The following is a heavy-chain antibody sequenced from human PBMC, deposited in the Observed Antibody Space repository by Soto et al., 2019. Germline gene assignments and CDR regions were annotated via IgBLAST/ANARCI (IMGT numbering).Heavy chain of an antibody. D-gene: IGHD2-2*01. CDR1: GGSISTYY. CDR2: IYASGST. J-gene: IGHJ4*02. CDR3: ARGGMVIIPTATAFDY. V-gene: IGHV4-4*07. Sequence: SETLSLTCTVSGGSISTYYWSWIRQPAGKGLEWIGRIYASGSTNYNPSLKSRVTMSVATSKNQFSLKLSSVTAADTAVYYCARGGMVIIPTATAFDYWGQGTLVTVSS.